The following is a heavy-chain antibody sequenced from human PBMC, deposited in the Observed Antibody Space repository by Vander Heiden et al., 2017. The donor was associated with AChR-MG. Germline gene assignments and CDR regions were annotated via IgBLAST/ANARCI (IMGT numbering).Heavy chain of an antibody. J-gene: IGHJ3*01. CDR1: GFTFSTYA. V-gene: IGHV3-23*01. D-gene: IGHD7-27*01. CDR3: AKALGSPRCAFDF. CDR2: ISGSGGNR. Sequence: EVQLLESGGGLVQPGGSLRLYCAASGFTFSTYAMRWVRPAPGKGLECVSTISGSGGNRFHADSVKGRLTVSRDNSKNTLYLQMDSLRAEDTAVYYCAKALGSPRCAFDFWGQGTLVTVSS.